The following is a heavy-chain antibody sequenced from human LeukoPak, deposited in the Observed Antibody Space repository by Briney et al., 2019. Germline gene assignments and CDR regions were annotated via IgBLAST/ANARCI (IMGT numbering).Heavy chain of an antibody. J-gene: IGHJ4*02. V-gene: IGHV1-46*01. D-gene: IGHD1-1*01. CDR1: GYTFTNYY. Sequence: GASVKVSCKASGYTFTNYYIHWVRQAPGHGLEWMGISNPSSDSTNYAQKFQGRVTMTRDTSTSTVYMDLSSLRSEDTAVYYCARWTTTFLDYWGQGTLVTVSS. CDR2: SNPSSDST. CDR3: ARWTTTFLDY.